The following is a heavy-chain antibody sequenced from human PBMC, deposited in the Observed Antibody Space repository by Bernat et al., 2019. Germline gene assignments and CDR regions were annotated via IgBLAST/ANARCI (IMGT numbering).Heavy chain of an antibody. CDR3: ARSSITIFGVVIEAGLVDY. CDR2: INPSGGST. CDR1: GYTFTSYY. Sequence: QVQLVQSGAEVKKPGASVKVSCKASGYTFTSYYMHWVRQAPGQGREWMGIINPSGGSTSYAQKFQGRVTMTRDTSTSTVYMELSSLRSEDTAVYYCARSSITIFGVVIEAGLVDYWGQGTLVTVSS. V-gene: IGHV1-46*01. J-gene: IGHJ4*02. D-gene: IGHD3-3*01.